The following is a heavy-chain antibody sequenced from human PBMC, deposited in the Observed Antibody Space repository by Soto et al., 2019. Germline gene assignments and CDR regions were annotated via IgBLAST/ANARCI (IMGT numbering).Heavy chain of an antibody. J-gene: IGHJ6*02. CDR3: TTRGNYYYYYGIDA. CDR2: ISSRVHGATA. V-gene: IGHV3-15*01. Sequence: GGSLRLSCAAAGFSFSHAGMTWVRQAPGKGLEWVGHISSRVHGATADYAAPVKGRFTISRDDSESTLYLEMNSLKTEDTGIYYCTTRGNYYYYYGIDAWGQGTTVTVSS. CDR1: GFSFSHAG. D-gene: IGHD3-10*01.